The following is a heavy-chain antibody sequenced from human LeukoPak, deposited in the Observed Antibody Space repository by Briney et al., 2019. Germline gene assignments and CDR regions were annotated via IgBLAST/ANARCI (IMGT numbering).Heavy chain of an antibody. D-gene: IGHD1/OR15-1a*01. V-gene: IGHV3-33*01. CDR3: ARGSSRWNNGDWFDP. J-gene: IGHJ5*02. Sequence: PGRSLRLSCAVSGFTFSNYGVHWVRQAPREGLEWVAVIWSNGDNKYYADSVRGRFTIARDTSRNTLFLQMNSLRAEDTAVYYCARGSSRWNNGDWFDPWGRGTLVTVSS. CDR1: GFTFSNYG. CDR2: IWSNGDNK.